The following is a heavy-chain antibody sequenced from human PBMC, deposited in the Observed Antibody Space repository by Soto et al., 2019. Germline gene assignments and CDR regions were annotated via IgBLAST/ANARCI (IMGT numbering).Heavy chain of an antibody. CDR2: MNPNSGNT. J-gene: IGHJ6*02. CDR3: ARELNQNYDSVWGSYRNYGMDV. Sequence: QVQLVQSGAEVKKPGASVKVSCKASGYTFTSYDINWVRQATGQGLEWMGWMNPNSGNTGYAQKFQGRVTMTRNTSISTAYMELSSLRSEDTAVYYCARELNQNYDSVWGSYRNYGMDVWCQGTTVTVSS. CDR1: GYTFTSYD. V-gene: IGHV1-8*01. D-gene: IGHD3-16*02.